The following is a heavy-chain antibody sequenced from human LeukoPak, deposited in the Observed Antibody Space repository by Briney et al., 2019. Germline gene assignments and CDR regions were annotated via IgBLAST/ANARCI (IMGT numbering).Heavy chain of an antibody. Sequence: GGSLRLSCAASGFTFSSYNMNWVRQALGKGLEWVSSISSSSSYIYYADSVKGRFTISRDNAKKSLYLQMRAEDTAVYYCARSELGYNYYYMDVWGKGTTVTISS. CDR2: ISSSSSYI. CDR1: GFTFSSYN. D-gene: IGHD3-10*01. V-gene: IGHV3-21*01. CDR3: ARSELGYNYYYMDV. J-gene: IGHJ6*03.